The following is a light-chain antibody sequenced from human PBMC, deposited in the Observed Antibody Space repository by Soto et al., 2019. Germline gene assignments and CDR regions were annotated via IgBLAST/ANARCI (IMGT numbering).Light chain of an antibody. V-gene: IGLV1-51*01. Sequence: QSALTQPASVSGSPGQSISISCTGSTSDIGDYEYVSWYQQHPGKAPKLIIYDNNKRPSGIPDRFSGSKSGTSGTLDITGLQTGDEADYYCATWDGSLPGEVFGGGTKLTVL. CDR1: TSDIGDYEY. CDR2: DNN. J-gene: IGLJ2*01. CDR3: ATWDGSLPGEV.